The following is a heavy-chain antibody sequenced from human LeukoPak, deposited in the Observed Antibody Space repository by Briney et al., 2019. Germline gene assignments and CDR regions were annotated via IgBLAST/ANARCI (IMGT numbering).Heavy chain of an antibody. D-gene: IGHD1-14*01. J-gene: IGHJ4*02. CDR1: GFSFSDYS. Sequence: PGGSLRLSCAASGFSFSDYSMHWVRQTREKGLEWIGLMRSRDNDYTTEYAPSVKGRFTISRDDSRFLLYLQINGLKTDDTAVYYCVTHIDHEDFWGRGTLVTVSS. CDR2: MRSRDNDYTT. CDR3: VTHIDHEDF. V-gene: IGHV3-72*01.